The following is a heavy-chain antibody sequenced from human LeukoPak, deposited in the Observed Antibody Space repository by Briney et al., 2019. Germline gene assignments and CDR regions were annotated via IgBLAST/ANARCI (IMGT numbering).Heavy chain of an antibody. CDR2: IYYSGST. D-gene: IGHD3-10*01. Sequence: PSETLSLTCTVSGGSISSSSYYWGWIRQPPGKGLEWIGSIYYSGSTYYNPSLKSRVTISVDTSKNQFSLKLSSVTAADTAVYYCARGNGDSWGQGTLVTVSS. V-gene: IGHV4-39*01. CDR1: GGSISSSSYY. CDR3: ARGNGDS. J-gene: IGHJ4*02.